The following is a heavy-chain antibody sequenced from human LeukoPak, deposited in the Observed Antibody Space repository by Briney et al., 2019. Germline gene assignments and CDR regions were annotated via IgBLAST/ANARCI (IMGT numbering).Heavy chain of an antibody. J-gene: IGHJ4*02. D-gene: IGHD2-2*02. CDR3: AKDIFVSPHIVEVPAAIDY. V-gene: IGHV3-23*01. Sequence: PGGSLRLSCAAPGFTFSSYAMSWVRQAPGKGLEWVSAISGSGGSTYYADSVKGRFTISRDNSKNTLYLQMNSLRAEDTAVYYCAKDIFVSPHIVEVPAAIDYWGQGTLVTVSS. CDR1: GFTFSSYA. CDR2: ISGSGGST.